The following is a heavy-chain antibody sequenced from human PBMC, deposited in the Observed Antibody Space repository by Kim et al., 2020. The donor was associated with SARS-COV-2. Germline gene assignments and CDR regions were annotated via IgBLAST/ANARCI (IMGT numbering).Heavy chain of an antibody. CDR2: LNPNRGTK. J-gene: IGHJ4*02. Sequence: ASVKVSCKASGYTFTSYDINWVRQATGQGLEGMGWLNPNRGTKGYDKKFQGRVTRPRNTPISTANMELTSRGPKDTPGYYCARGLGYGNGKRGLDYWGKG. V-gene: IGHV1-8*01. CDR3: ARGLGYGNGKRGLDY. D-gene: IGHD5-18*01. CDR1: GYTFTSYD.